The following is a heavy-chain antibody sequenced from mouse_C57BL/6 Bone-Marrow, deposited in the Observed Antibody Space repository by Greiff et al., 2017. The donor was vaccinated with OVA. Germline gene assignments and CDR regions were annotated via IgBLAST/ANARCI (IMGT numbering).Heavy chain of an antibody. Sequence: EVHLVESGGGLVKPGGSLKLSCAASGFTFSSYTMSWVRQTPEKRLEWVATISGGGGNTYYPDSVKGRFTISRDNAKNTLYLQMSSLRSEDTALYYCASPFYDGYYEAWFAYWGQGTLVTVSA. J-gene: IGHJ3*01. CDR3: ASPFYDGYYEAWFAY. V-gene: IGHV5-9*01. D-gene: IGHD2-3*01. CDR2: ISGGGGNT. CDR1: GFTFSSYT.